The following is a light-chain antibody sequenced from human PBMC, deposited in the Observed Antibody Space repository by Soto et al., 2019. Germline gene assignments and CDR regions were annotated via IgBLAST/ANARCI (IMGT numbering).Light chain of an antibody. CDR2: RAS. CDR1: QSVFSN. CDR3: QQYHNLWT. Sequence: EIVMTQSPATXSXSXGERANLSCRASQSVFSNVAWYQQRPGQAPRLLIYRASTRATGIPARFSGSGSGTEFTLTISSLQSEDFAVYYCQQYHNLWTFGQGTKVDIK. J-gene: IGKJ1*01. V-gene: IGKV3-15*01.